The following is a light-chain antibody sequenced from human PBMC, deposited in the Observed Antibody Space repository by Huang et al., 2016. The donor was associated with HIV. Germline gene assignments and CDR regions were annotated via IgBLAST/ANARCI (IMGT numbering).Light chain of an antibody. J-gene: IGKJ1*01. CDR1: QSISSW. CDR2: KAS. CDR3: QQYNSLAWT. Sequence: DIQMTQSPSTLSASVGDRVTITCRASQSISSWLAWYQQKPGKAPNHLIYKASSLESGVPSRFSGSGSGTEFTLTISSLQPDDFATYYCQQYNSLAWTFGQGTKVEIK. V-gene: IGKV1-5*03.